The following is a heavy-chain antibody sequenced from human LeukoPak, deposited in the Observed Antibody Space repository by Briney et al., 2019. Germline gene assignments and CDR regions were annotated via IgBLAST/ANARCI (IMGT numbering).Heavy chain of an antibody. D-gene: IGHD2-2*01. CDR3: ARGRLCQLLKRGYYLDY. CDR2: ISGSGGST. CDR1: GFTFSSYA. Sequence: PGGSLRLSCAASGFTFSSYAMSWVRQAPGKGLEWVSAISGSGGSTYYADSVKGRFTISRDNSKNTLYLQMNSLRAEDTAVYYCARGRLCQLLKRGYYLDYWGQGTLVTVSS. J-gene: IGHJ4*02. V-gene: IGHV3-23*01.